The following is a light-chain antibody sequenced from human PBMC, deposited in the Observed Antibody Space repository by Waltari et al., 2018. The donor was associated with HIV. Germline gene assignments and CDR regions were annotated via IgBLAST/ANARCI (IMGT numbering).Light chain of an antibody. CDR3: SSYTSSSTLV. CDR1: SSDVGGYNY. CDR2: EVS. Sequence: QSALTQPASVSGSPGQSITISCTGTSSDVGGYNYVSWYQQHPGKAPKLMIYEVSKRPSGGSNRFSGSKSDNTASLTISGLQAEDEADYYCSSYTSSSTLVFGGGTKLTVL. V-gene: IGLV2-14*01. J-gene: IGLJ2*01.